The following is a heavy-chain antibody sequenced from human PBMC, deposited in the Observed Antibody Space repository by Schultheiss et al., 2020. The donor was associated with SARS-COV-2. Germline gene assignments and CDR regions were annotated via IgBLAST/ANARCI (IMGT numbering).Heavy chain of an antibody. CDR1: GGSVSSGSYY. J-gene: IGHJ6*02. CDR2: IYYSGST. V-gene: IGHV4-61*01. Sequence: SETLSLTCTVSGGSVSSGSYYWSWIRQPPGKGLEWIGYIYYSGSTNYNPSLKSRVTISVDTSKNQFSLKLSSVTAADTAVYYCARARRSGDYYYGMDVWGQGTTVTVSS. D-gene: IGHD5-24*01. CDR3: ARARRSGDYYYGMDV.